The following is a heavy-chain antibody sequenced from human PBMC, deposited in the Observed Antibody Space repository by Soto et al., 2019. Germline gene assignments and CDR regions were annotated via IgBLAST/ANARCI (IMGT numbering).Heavy chain of an antibody. CDR3: ARDGRDGRADYYDSSGYAFDI. Sequence: SETLSLTCTVSGGSISSGGYYWSWIRQHPGKGLEWIGYIYYSGSTYYNPSLKSRVTISVDTSKNQFSLKLSSVTAAETAVYYCARDGRDGRADYYDSSGYAFDIWGQGKMVTVS. CDR2: IYYSGST. V-gene: IGHV4-31*03. D-gene: IGHD3-22*01. CDR1: GGSISSGGYY. J-gene: IGHJ3*02.